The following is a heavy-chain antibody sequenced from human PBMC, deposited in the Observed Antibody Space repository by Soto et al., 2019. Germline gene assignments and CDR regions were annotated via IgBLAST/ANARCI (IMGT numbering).Heavy chain of an antibody. J-gene: IGHJ2*01. CDR2: IYYSGST. D-gene: IGHD4-17*01. Sequence: SETLSLTCTVSGGSISSSSYYWGWIRQPPGKGLEWIGSIYYSGSTYYNPSLKSRVTISVDTSKNQFSLKLSSVTAADTAVYYCATNGGSHYWYFDLWGRGTLVTVAS. V-gene: IGHV4-39*01. CDR3: ATNGGSHYWYFDL. CDR1: GGSISSSSYY.